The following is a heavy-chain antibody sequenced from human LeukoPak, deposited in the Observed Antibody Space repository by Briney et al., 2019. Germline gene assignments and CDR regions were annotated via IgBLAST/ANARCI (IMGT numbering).Heavy chain of an antibody. CDR3: AKDRVGATLYFDF. V-gene: IGHV3-23*01. J-gene: IGHJ4*02. CDR2: ISGSGDTT. D-gene: IGHD1-26*01. CDR1: GFPFSNYG. Sequence: GGSLRLSCAASGFPFSNYGMSWVRQAPGKGLEWVSAISGSGDTTYFADSVKGRFTISRDNSKNTLYLQMNSLRAEDTAVYYFAKDRVGATLYFDFWGQGTLLTVSS.